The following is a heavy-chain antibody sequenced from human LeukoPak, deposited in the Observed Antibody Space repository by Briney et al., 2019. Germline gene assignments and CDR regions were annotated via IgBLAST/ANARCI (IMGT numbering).Heavy chain of an antibody. D-gene: IGHD3-16*02. CDR3: ARSPPYDYVWGSYRFHDAFDI. CDR1: GYTFTSYA. V-gene: IGHV1-3*01. CDR2: INAGNGNT. Sequence: VASVKVSCKASGYTFTSYAMHWVRQAPGQRLEWMGWINAGNGNTKYSQKLQGRVTITRDTSASTAYMELSSLRSEDTAVYYCARSPPYDYVWGSYRFHDAFDIWGQGTMVTVSS. J-gene: IGHJ3*02.